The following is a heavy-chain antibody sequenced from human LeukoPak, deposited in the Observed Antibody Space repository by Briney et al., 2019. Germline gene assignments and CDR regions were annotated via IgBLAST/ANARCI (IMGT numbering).Heavy chain of an antibody. Sequence: GGSLRLSCAASGFIFSTYSMNWVRQAPGKGLEWVSSRDNAKNSLYLQMNSLRPEDTAVYYCARENSGSYYQFDCWGQGTLVTVSS. J-gene: IGHJ4*02. V-gene: IGHV3-69-1*01. D-gene: IGHD1-26*01. CDR3: ARENSGSYYQFDC. CDR1: GFIFSTYS.